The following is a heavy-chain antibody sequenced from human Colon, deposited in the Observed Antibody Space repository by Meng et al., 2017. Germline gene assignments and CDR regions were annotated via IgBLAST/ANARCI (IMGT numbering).Heavy chain of an antibody. V-gene: IGHV4-34*02. CDR1: AGPFSGYY. Sequence: QVPLQQWGPGLLKPSETLPLTCAINAGPFSGYYWSWIRQAQGKGLEWFGEINHSGDTHYNPSLKSRVSMSFDTSKKQFSLHLSSVTAADTAVYYCSSLLTLDYWGPGTLVTVSS. CDR2: INHSGDT. D-gene: IGHD2-15*01. CDR3: SSLLTLDY. J-gene: IGHJ4*02.